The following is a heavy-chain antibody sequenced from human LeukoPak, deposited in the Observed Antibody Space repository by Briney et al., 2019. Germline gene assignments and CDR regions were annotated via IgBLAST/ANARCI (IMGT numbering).Heavy chain of an antibody. CDR1: GGSISSGGYY. D-gene: IGHD3-10*01. J-gene: IGHJ4*02. CDR2: IYHSGST. Sequence: SETLSLTCTVSGGSISSGGYYWSWIRQPPGKGLEWIGEIYHSGSTNYNPSLKSRVTISVDKSKNQFSLKLNSVTAADTAVYYCARKDYGSGSFSRSFDSWGQGTLVTVSS. V-gene: IGHV4-30-2*01. CDR3: ARKDYGSGSFSRSFDS.